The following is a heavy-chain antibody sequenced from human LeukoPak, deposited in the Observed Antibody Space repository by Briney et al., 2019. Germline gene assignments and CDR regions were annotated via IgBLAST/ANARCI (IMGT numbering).Heavy chain of an antibody. D-gene: IGHD6-13*01. J-gene: IGHJ4*02. CDR2: IYYSGST. V-gene: IGHV4-59*01. CDR1: GGSISSYY. Sequence: PSETLSLTCTVSGGSISSYYWSWIRQPPGKGLEWIGYIYYSGSTNYNPSLKSRVTISVDTSKNQFSLKLSSVTAADTAVYYCARGQQLYGFDYWGQGTLVTVSS. CDR3: ARGQQLYGFDY.